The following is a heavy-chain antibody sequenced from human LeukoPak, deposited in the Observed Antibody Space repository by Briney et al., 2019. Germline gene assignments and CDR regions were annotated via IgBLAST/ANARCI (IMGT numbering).Heavy chain of an antibody. V-gene: IGHV3-15*01. J-gene: IGHJ4*02. D-gene: IGHD3-10*01. CDR1: GFTFSNAW. CDR3: TTTPTYYYGSPSY. Sequence: PGGSLRLSCAASGFTFSNAWMSWVRQAPGKGLEWVGRIKSKTDGGTTDYAAPVKGRFTISRDDSKNTLYLQMNSLKTEDTAVYYCTTTPTYYYGSPSYWGQGTLVTVSS. CDR2: IKSKTDGGTT.